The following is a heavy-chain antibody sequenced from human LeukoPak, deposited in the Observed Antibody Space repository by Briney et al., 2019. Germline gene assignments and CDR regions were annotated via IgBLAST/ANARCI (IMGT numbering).Heavy chain of an antibody. Sequence: PSETLSLTCTVSGGSISSYYWNWIRQPPGKGLEWIGYIYYSGSTNYNPSLKSRVTISVDTSKNQFSLKLSSVTAADTAVYYCARGAIPAAFDPWGQGTLVTVSS. D-gene: IGHD2-21*01. J-gene: IGHJ5*02. CDR1: GGSISSYY. CDR3: ARGAIPAAFDP. CDR2: IYYSGST. V-gene: IGHV4-59*01.